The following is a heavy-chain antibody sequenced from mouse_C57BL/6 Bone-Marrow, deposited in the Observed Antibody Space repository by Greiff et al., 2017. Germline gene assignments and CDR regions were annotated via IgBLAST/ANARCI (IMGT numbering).Heavy chain of an antibody. CDR2: ISYSGST. D-gene: IGHD1-1*01. J-gene: IGHJ1*03. V-gene: IGHV3-8*01. CDR3: ARGTTVVAPDWYFDV. Sequence: VQLKQSGPGLAKPSQTLSLTCSVTGYSITSDYWNWIRKFPGNKLEYMGYISYSGSTYYNPSLKSRISITRDTSKNQYYLQLNSVTTEDTATYYCARGTTVVAPDWYFDVWGTGTTVTVSS. CDR1: GYSITSDY.